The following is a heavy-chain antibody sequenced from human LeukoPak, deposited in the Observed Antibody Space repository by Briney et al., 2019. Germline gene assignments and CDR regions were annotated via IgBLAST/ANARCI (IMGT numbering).Heavy chain of an antibody. D-gene: IGHD3-16*01. Sequence: GGSLRLSCAASGFTFSGSNLNWVRQAPGKGLEWVSSISTSSSYIYYGDSVKGRFTISRDNAKNSLYLQMNSLRAEDTALYHCARGRGYYYYYMDVWGKGTTVTISS. CDR2: ISTSSSYI. V-gene: IGHV3-21*04. CDR3: ARGRGYYYYYMDV. J-gene: IGHJ6*03. CDR1: GFTFSGSN.